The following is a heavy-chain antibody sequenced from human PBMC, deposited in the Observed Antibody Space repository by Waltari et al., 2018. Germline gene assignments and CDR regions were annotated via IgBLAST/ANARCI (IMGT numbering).Heavy chain of an antibody. CDR3: ARHEYSSSNWFDP. D-gene: IGHD6-6*01. V-gene: IGHV4-39*07. J-gene: IGHJ5*02. CDR1: GGSISSSSYY. Sequence: QLQLQESGPGLVKPSETLSLTCTVSGGSISSSSYYWGWIRQPPGKGLEWIGSIYYSGSTYYNPSLKRRVTRSVDTSKNQFSLKLSSVTAADTAVYYCARHEYSSSNWFDPWGQGTLVTVSS. CDR2: IYYSGST.